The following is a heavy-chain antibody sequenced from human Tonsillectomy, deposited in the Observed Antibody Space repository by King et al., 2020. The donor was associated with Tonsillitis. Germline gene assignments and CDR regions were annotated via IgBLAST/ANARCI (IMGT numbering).Heavy chain of an antibody. Sequence: VQLQESGPGLAKPSETLSLTCTVSGGSISSYDWGWIRQPAGKGLEWIGHIYSSGSTNYNPSLKSRVTMSVDTSKNHFSLKLTSVTAADTAVYYCARVWFGESTDAFDIWGQGTMVTVSS. D-gene: IGHD3-10*01. CDR1: GGSISSYD. V-gene: IGHV4-4*07. CDR3: ARVWFGESTDAFDI. J-gene: IGHJ3*02. CDR2: IYSSGST.